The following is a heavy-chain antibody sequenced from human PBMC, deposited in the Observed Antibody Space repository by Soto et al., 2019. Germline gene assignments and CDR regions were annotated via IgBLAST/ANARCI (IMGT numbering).Heavy chain of an antibody. J-gene: IGHJ4*02. Sequence: GGSLRLSCAASGFTFDDYAMHWVRQAPGKGLEWVSGISWNSGSIGYADSVKGRFTISRDNAKNSLYLQMNSLRAEDTALYYCAKDLCLQRDSSTSCYGRFDYWGQGTLVTVSS. CDR1: GFTFDDYA. V-gene: IGHV3-9*01. CDR3: AKDLCLQRDSSTSCYGRFDY. D-gene: IGHD2-2*01. CDR2: ISWNSGSI.